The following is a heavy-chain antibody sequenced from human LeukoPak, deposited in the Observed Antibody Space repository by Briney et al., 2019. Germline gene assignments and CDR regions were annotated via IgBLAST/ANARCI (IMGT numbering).Heavy chain of an antibody. V-gene: IGHV4-31*03. CDR1: GGSISSGGYY. D-gene: IGHD2-21*02. CDR2: IYYSGST. Sequence: PSETLSLTCTVSGGSISSGGYYWSWIRQHPGKGLEWIGYIYYSGSTYYNPSLKSRVTISVDTSKNQFSLKLSSVTAADTAVYYCARNCGGDCYPNQDAFDIWGQGTMVTVSS. CDR3: ARNCGGDCYPNQDAFDI. J-gene: IGHJ3*02.